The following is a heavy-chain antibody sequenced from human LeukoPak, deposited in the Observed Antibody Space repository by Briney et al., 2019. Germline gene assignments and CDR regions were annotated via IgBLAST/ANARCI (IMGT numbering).Heavy chain of an antibody. D-gene: IGHD2-15*01. CDR2: ISPSGGST. CDR3: ARAARPKCSGGSCYSALVY. J-gene: IGHJ4*02. V-gene: IGHV1-46*01. Sequence: ASVKVSCKASGYTFTSYYMHWVRQAPGQGLEWMGIISPSGGSTSYAQKFQGRVTMTRDTSTSTVYMELSSLRSEDTAVYYCARAARPKCSGGSCYSALVYWGQGTLVTVSS. CDR1: GYTFTSYY.